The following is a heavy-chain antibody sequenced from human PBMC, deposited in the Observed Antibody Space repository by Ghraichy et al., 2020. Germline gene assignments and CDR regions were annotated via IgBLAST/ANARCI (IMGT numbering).Heavy chain of an antibody. CDR3: AGSESLLWFGELLLN. CDR1: GFTFSSYS. J-gene: IGHJ4*02. D-gene: IGHD3-10*01. Sequence: GGSLRLSCAASGFTFSSYSMNWVRQAPGKGLEWVSYISSSSSTIYYADSVKGRFTISRDNAKNSLYLQMNSLRDEDTAVYYCAGSESLLWFGELLLNWGQGTLVTVSS. CDR2: ISSSSSTI. V-gene: IGHV3-48*02.